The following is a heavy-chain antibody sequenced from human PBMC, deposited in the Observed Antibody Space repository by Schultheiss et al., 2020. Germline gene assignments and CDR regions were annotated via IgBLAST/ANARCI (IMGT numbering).Heavy chain of an antibody. J-gene: IGHJ5*02. Sequence: SETLSLTCTVSGGSISSYYWSWIRQPPGKGLEWIGYIYYSGSTNYNPSLKSRVTISVDTSKNQFSLKLSSVTAADTAVYYCARDRGNWFDPWGQGTLVTVSS. CDR2: IYYSGST. CDR1: GGSISSYY. D-gene: IGHD3-10*01. V-gene: IGHV4-59*01. CDR3: ARDRGNWFDP.